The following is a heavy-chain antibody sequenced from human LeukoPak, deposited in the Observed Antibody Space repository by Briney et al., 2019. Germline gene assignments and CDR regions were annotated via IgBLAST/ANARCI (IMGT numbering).Heavy chain of an antibody. V-gene: IGHV4-34*01. CDR3: ASFTGLDI. CDR1: GGSFSGYY. CDR2: INHSGST. Sequence: SETLSLTCAVYGGSFSGYYWSWIRQPPGKGLEWIGEINHSGSTNYNPSLKSRVTISVDPSKNQFSLRLSSVTAADTAVYYCASFTGLDIWGQGAMVTVSS. J-gene: IGHJ3*02. D-gene: IGHD3-10*01.